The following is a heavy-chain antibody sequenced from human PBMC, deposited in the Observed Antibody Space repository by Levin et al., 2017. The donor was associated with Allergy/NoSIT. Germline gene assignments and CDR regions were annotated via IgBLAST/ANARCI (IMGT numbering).Heavy chain of an antibody. V-gene: IGHV3-30*18. CDR2: ISYDGSNE. J-gene: IGHJ4*02. Sequence: GGSLRLSCAASGFTFSSYGMHWVRQAPGKGLEWVAVISYDGSNEYYADSVKGRFTISRDNSKNTLHLQINSLRAEDTAVYYCAKERVLRYFRPGDFDYWGQGTLVTVSS. CDR1: GFTFSSYG. CDR3: AKERVLRYFRPGDFDY. D-gene: IGHD3-9*01.